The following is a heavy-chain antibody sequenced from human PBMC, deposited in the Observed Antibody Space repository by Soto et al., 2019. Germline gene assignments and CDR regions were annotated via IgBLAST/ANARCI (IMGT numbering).Heavy chain of an antibody. Sequence: GGSLRLSCSASGFTFSSYAMHWARQAPGKGLEYVSAISSNGGSTYYADSVKGRFTISRDNSKNTLYLQMSSLRAEDTAVYYCVKIGGDPYYYDSSVFDYWGQGTLVTVSS. CDR2: ISSNGGST. D-gene: IGHD3-22*01. CDR1: GFTFSSYA. V-gene: IGHV3-64D*06. CDR3: VKIGGDPYYYDSSVFDY. J-gene: IGHJ4*02.